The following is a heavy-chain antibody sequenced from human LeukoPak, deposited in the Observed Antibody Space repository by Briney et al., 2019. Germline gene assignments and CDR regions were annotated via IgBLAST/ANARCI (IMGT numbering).Heavy chain of an antibody. D-gene: IGHD6-19*01. CDR1: GYTLTELS. CDR2: FDPEDGET. Sequence: ASVKVSCKVSGYTLTELSMHRVRQAPGKGLEWMGGFDPEDGETIYAQKFQGRVTMTEDTSTDTAYMELRSLRSEDTAVYYCATSAVAGLAYYFDYWGQGTLVTVSS. J-gene: IGHJ4*02. CDR3: ATSAVAGLAYYFDY. V-gene: IGHV1-24*01.